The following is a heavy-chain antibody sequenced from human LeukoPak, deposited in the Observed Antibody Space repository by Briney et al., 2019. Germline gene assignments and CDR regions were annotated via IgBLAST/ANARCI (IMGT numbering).Heavy chain of an antibody. CDR3: AKTRCNSGGSCYSVDY. CDR2: ISGSGAST. Sequence: GGSLRLSCAASGFTFSGYAMSWVRQAPGKGLAWVSAISGSGASTFYADSVKGRFTISRDNSKNTLYLQMNSLRAEDTAVYYCAKTRCNSGGSCYSVDYWGQGTLVTVSS. J-gene: IGHJ4*02. CDR1: GFTFSGYA. V-gene: IGHV3-23*01. D-gene: IGHD2-15*01.